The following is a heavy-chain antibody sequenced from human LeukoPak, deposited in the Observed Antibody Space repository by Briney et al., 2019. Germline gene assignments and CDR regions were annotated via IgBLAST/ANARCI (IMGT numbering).Heavy chain of an antibody. CDR1: GGSISSHY. V-gene: IGHV4-59*11. Sequence: PSETLSLTCTVSGGSISSHYWSWIRQPPGKGLEWIGYIYYSGSTNYNPSLKSRVTISVDTSKNQFSLKLSSVTAADTAVYYCARDQSDESSGFYTNWFDPWGQGTLVTVSS. D-gene: IGHD3-22*01. J-gene: IGHJ5*02. CDR3: ARDQSDESSGFYTNWFDP. CDR2: IYYSGST.